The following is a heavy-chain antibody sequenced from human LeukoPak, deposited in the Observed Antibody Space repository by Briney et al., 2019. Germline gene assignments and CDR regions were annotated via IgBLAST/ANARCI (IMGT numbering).Heavy chain of an antibody. Sequence: PSETLSLTCTVSGGSISSSSYYWVWIRQPPGKGLEWIGSIYYSGSTYYNTSLKSRVIISVDTSKNQFSLKLSSVTAADTAVYYCASGDFDCWGQGTLVAVSS. V-gene: IGHV4-39*07. CDR1: GGSISSSSYY. J-gene: IGHJ4*02. CDR2: IYYSGST. CDR3: ASGDFDC.